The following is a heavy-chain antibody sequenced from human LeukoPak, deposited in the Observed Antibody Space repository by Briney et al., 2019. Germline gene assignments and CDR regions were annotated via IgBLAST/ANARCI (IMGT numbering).Heavy chain of an antibody. D-gene: IGHD3-22*01. CDR3: ARDTGYYDSNGYYLRY. J-gene: IGHJ4*02. V-gene: IGHV3-20*04. CDR2: INWNGGSR. Sequence: PGGSLRLSCAASGFNFDDYVMSWVRQAPGKGLEWVSGINWNGGSRGYADSVKGRFTISRDNAKNTLYLQMNSLRAEDTAVYYCARDTGYYDSNGYYLRYWGQGTLVTVSS. CDR1: GFNFDDYV.